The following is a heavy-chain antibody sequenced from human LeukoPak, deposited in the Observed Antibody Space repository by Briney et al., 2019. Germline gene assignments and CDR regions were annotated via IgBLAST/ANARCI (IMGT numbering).Heavy chain of an antibody. J-gene: IGHJ4*02. CDR2: INTNTGNP. CDR1: GYTFTGYY. CDR3: ARGIAAADYYFDY. V-gene: IGHV7-4-1*02. D-gene: IGHD6-13*01. Sequence: ASVKVSCKASGYTFTGYYMHWVRQAPGQGLEWMGWINTNTGNPTYAQGFTGRFVFSLDTSVSTAYLQISSLKAEDTAVYYCARGIAAADYYFDYWGQGTLVTVSS.